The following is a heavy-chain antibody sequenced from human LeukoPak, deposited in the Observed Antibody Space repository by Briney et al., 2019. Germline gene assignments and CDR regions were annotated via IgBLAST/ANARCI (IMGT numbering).Heavy chain of an antibody. J-gene: IGHJ4*02. CDR2: IYYNGST. D-gene: IGHD5-12*01. CDR1: AGPIRSTSYF. CDR3: ATYSAYVRYFDY. Sequence: PSQTLSLTCSVSAGPIRSTSYFWVWIRQPPGKGLEWIGSIYYNGSTYYNPSLKSRVTTSIDTSKNQFSLKLTSVTAADTAVYYCATYSAYVRYFDYWGQGTLVTVSS. V-gene: IGHV4-39*07.